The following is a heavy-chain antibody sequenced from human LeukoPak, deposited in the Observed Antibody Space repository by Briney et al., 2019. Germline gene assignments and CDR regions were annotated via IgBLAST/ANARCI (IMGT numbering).Heavy chain of an antibody. J-gene: IGHJ3*02. V-gene: IGHV3-23*01. D-gene: IGHD1-26*01. CDR2: ISYDGGTT. CDR1: GFTFSTSA. Sequence: GGSLRLSCAASGFTFSTSAMTWVRQAPGKGPEWVSFISYDGGTTSYSDSAKGRFTISRDNSKNTLYLQLNSLRAEDTAVYSCANVGSTNWHYAFPIWGQGTTVTVSS. CDR3: ANVGSTNWHYAFPI.